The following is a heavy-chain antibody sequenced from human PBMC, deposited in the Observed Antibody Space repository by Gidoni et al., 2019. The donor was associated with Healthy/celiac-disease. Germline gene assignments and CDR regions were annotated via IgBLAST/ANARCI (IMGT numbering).Heavy chain of an antibody. CDR3: ARVGKYCSSTSCSYYFDY. CDR1: GFTFSRYA. D-gene: IGHD2-2*01. Sequence: EVQLVESGGGLVQPGGSLRLSCAASGFTFSRYAMLWVRQAPGKGLEYVSAISSNGGSTYYANSVKGRFTISRDNSKNTLYLQMGSLRAEDMAVYYCARVGKYCSSTSCSYYFDYWGQGTLVTVSS. J-gene: IGHJ4*02. V-gene: IGHV3-64*01. CDR2: ISSNGGST.